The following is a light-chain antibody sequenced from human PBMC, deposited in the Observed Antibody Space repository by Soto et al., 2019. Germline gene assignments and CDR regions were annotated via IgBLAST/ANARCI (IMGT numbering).Light chain of an antibody. J-gene: IGKJ1*01. CDR2: HAS. Sequence: DIQMTQSPSTLPASVGDRVTIPCRSSQSISNWLAWYQQKPGTAPKLLIYHASNRATGIPDRFSGSGSGTDFTLTISRLEPADFAVYYCQQYGSSGTFGQGTKVDIK. CDR1: QSISNW. CDR3: QQYGSSGT. V-gene: IGKV1-5*01.